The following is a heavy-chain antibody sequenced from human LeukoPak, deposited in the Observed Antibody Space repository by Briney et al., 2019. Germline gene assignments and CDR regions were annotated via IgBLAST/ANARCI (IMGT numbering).Heavy chain of an antibody. CDR2: INSDSGDT. Sequence: GASVKVSCKASGDTFTRYHLTWVRQAPGQGLEWMGWINSDSGDTNYAQKFQGRVTMARDTAITTAYMELSSLRSDDTAVYFCARGPPGSYYFDYWGQGTLVPVSS. J-gene: IGHJ4*02. D-gene: IGHD3-10*01. V-gene: IGHV1-2*02. CDR3: ARGPPGSYYFDY. CDR1: GDTFTRYH.